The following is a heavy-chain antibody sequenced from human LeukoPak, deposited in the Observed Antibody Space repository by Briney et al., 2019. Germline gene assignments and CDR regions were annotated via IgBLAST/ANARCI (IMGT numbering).Heavy chain of an antibody. CDR1: GGSFSGYY. J-gene: IGHJ4*02. CDR2: INHSGST. V-gene: IGHV4-34*01. CDR3: ASFVAAPGGRDY. D-gene: IGHD1-26*01. Sequence: SETLSLTCAVYGGSFSGYYWSWIRQPPGKGLEWIGEINHSGSTNYNPSLKSRVTISVDTSKNQFSLKLSSVTAADTAVYYCASFVAAPGGRDYWGQGTLVTVSS.